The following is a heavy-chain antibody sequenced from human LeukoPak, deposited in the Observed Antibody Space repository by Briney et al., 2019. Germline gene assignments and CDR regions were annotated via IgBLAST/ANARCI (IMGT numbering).Heavy chain of an antibody. J-gene: IGHJ4*02. CDR3: ARVMAAQESYVDY. V-gene: IGHV1-2*02. CDR2: INPNSGGT. Sequence: ASVKVSCKASGYTFTVYYIHWVRQAPGQGLEWMGWINPNSGGTNYAEKFQGRVTMTRDTSISTAYMELSRLRSDDTAVYHCARVMAAQESYVDYWGQGTLVTVSS. CDR1: GYTFTVYY. D-gene: IGHD5-24*01.